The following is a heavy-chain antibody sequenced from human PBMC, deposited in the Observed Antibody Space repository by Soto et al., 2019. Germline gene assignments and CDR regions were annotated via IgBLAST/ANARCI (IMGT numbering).Heavy chain of an antibody. CDR2: IIPILGIA. D-gene: IGHD5-12*01. Sequence: QVQLVQSGAEVKKPGSSVKVSCKASGGTFSSYTISWVRQAPGQGLEWMGRIIPILGIANYAQKFQGRVTITADKSTSTAYMEQSSLRSGDTAVYYCARGIEGGYDPAYYYYGMDVWGQGTTVTVSS. CDR1: GGTFSSYT. J-gene: IGHJ6*02. CDR3: ARGIEGGYDPAYYYYGMDV. V-gene: IGHV1-69*02.